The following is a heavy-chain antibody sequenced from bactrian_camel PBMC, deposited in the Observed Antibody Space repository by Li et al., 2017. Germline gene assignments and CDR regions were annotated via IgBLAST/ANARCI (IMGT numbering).Heavy chain of an antibody. D-gene: IGHD2*01. CDR3: AARGPYCYTKLSVRDFTY. J-gene: IGHJ6*01. CDR2: IYRAGDVT. V-gene: IGHV3S54*01. Sequence: HVQLVESGGDLVQPGGSLTLSCAASGIISSLYCMGWFRQVPEKPREAVAAIYRAGDVTYYADHVKGRFTVSQDNSKNTLYLQMNSLKPEDTAMYYCAARGPYCYTKLSVRDFTYWGQGTQVTVS. CDR1: GIISSLYC.